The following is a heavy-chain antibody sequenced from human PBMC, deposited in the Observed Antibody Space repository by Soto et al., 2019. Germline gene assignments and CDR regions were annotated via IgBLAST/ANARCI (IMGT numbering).Heavy chain of an antibody. V-gene: IGHV3-7*01. CDR2: IKQDGSEK. Sequence: EVQLVESGGGLVQPGGSLRLSCAASGFTFSSYWMSWVRQAPGKGLEWVANIKQDGSEKYYVDSVKGRFTISRDNAKNSLYLQMNSLRAYDTAVYYCSRASSAPFYFYFCGQGTLVTVSS. D-gene: IGHD2-15*01. J-gene: IGHJ4*02. CDR1: GFTFSSYW. CDR3: SRASSAPFYFYF.